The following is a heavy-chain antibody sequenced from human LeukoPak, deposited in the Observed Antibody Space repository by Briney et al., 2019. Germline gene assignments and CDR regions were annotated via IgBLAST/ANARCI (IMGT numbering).Heavy chain of an antibody. Sequence: GGSLRLSCAASGFTFSSYSMNWVRQAPGKGLEWVSSISSSSSYIYYADSVKGRFTISRDNAKNSLYLQMNSLRAEDTAVYYCASPGGNSLDAFDIWGQGTMVTVSS. CDR1: GFTFSSYS. V-gene: IGHV3-21*01. D-gene: IGHD4-23*01. CDR3: ASPGGNSLDAFDI. J-gene: IGHJ3*02. CDR2: ISSSSSYI.